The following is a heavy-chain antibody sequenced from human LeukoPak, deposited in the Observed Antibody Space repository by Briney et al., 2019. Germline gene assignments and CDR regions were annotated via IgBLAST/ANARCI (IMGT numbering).Heavy chain of an antibody. CDR3: ARDLVVPATIISHYYYYGMDV. D-gene: IGHD2-2*01. CDR2: ISSSSSYI. V-gene: IGHV3-21*01. J-gene: IGHJ6*04. Sequence: KPGGSLRLSCAASGFTFSSYSMNWVRQAPGKGLEWVSSISSSSSYIYYADSVKGRFPISRDNAKNSLYLQMNSLRAEDTAVYYCARDLVVPATIISHYYYYGMDVWGKGTTVTVSS. CDR1: GFTFSSYS.